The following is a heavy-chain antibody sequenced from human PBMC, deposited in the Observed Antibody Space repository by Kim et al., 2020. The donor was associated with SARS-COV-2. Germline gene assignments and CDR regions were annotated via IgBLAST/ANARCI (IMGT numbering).Heavy chain of an antibody. CDR3: ARDDSYYDSSGYYPAAFDI. Sequence: ASVKVSCNASGYTFTSYAMHWVRQAPGQRLEWMGWINAGNGNTKYSQKFQGRVTITRDTSASTAYMELSSLRSEDTAVYYCARDDSYYDSSGYYPAAFDIWGQGTMVTVSS. CDR2: INAGNGNT. D-gene: IGHD3-22*01. V-gene: IGHV1-3*01. CDR1: GYTFTSYA. J-gene: IGHJ3*02.